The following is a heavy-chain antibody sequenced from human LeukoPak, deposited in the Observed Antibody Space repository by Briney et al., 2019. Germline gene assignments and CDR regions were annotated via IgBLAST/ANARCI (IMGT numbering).Heavy chain of an antibody. Sequence: SVKVSCKASGGTFSSYAISWVRQAPGQGLEWMGGIIPIFGTANYAQKFQGRVTITTDESTSTAYMELSSLRSEDTAVYYCARVGGYCSSTSCPTGFDYWGQGTLVTVSS. V-gene: IGHV1-69*05. D-gene: IGHD2-2*01. CDR3: ARVGGYCSSTSCPTGFDY. J-gene: IGHJ4*02. CDR1: GGTFSSYA. CDR2: IIPIFGTA.